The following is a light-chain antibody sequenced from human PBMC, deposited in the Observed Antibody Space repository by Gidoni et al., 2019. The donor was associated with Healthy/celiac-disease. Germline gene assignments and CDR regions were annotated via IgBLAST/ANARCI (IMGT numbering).Light chain of an antibody. CDR1: NIGSKS. Sequence: SYVLTQPPSVSVVPGKTARLTCGGNNIGSKSVHWYQQKPGQAPVLVVYDDSDRPSGIPERFSGSNSGNTATLTISRVEAGDEADYYGQVWDSSSDHVVFGGGTKLTVL. CDR2: DDS. V-gene: IGLV3-21*03. J-gene: IGLJ2*01. CDR3: QVWDSSSDHVV.